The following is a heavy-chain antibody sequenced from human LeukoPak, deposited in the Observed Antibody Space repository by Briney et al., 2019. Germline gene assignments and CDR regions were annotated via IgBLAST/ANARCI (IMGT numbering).Heavy chain of an antibody. CDR2: ISSSRNYI. V-gene: IGHV3-21*01. CDR1: GFTFNNYA. CDR3: AREISHSSGWSAPFDY. D-gene: IGHD6-19*01. Sequence: PGGSLRLSCAASGFTFNNYAMTWVRQAPGKGLEWVSSISSSRNYIYYADSVKGRFTISRDNAKNSLYLQMNSLRAEDTAVYYCAREISHSSGWSAPFDYWGQGTLVTVSS. J-gene: IGHJ4*02.